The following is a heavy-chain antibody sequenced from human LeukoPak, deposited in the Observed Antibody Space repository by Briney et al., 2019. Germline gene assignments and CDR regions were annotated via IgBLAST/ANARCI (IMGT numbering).Heavy chain of an antibody. CDR2: IYWNDTK. CDR1: WFSLGRRGVG. J-gene: IGHJ6*02. D-gene: IGHD3-3*01. V-gene: IGHV2-5*01. CDR3: ANRHGFLEGYYGMDV. Sequence: SGPTLVNPTQTLTLTFTFSWFSLGRRGVGVGSICQPPGKALEWLALIYWNDTKRYSPSLKSSLTIHKDTTMKQVVLTMTNMDPEETATYYCANRHGFLEGYYGMDVWGQGTTVTVSS.